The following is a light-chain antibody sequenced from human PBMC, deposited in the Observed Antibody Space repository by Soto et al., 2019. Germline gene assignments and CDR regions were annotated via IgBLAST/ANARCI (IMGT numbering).Light chain of an antibody. V-gene: IGKV1-39*01. CDR2: AAS. Sequence: IQLTQSPSSLSASVGDRVTITCQASQSISNHLNWYKQKPGKAPKLLIFAASSLQSGVPSRFSGSRSGPEFTLTISGLKPEDFETYYCQQSYSSPPTFGQGTKVDIK. CDR3: QQSYSSPPT. J-gene: IGKJ1*01. CDR1: QSISNH.